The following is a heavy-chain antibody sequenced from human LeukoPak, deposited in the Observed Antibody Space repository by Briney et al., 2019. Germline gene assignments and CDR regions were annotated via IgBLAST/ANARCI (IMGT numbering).Heavy chain of an antibody. J-gene: IGHJ3*02. Sequence: GESLKISCKASEYTFTAYWIGWVRQMPGKGLEWMGIIYPGDSDTRYSPSFQGQVTISADKSITTAYLQWSSLKASHTAMYYFARWATGTIVNVFEIWRQGTMVTV. CDR3: ARWATGTIVNVFEI. CDR2: IYPGDSDT. D-gene: IGHD4-17*01. V-gene: IGHV5-51*01. CDR1: EYTFTAYW.